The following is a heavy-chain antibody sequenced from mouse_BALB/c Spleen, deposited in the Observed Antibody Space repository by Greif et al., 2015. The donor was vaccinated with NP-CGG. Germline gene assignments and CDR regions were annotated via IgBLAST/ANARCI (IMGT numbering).Heavy chain of an antibody. J-gene: IGHJ3*01. CDR2: INPYNGAT. D-gene: IGHD2-4*01. Sequence: VQLQQSGPELVKPGASVKISCKASGYSFTGYYMHWVKQSHVKSLEWIGRINPYNGATSYNQNFKDKASLTVDKSSSTAYMELHSLTSEDSAVYYCAIYDYDAWFAYWGQGTLVTVSA. CDR3: AIYDYDAWFAY. CDR1: GYSFTGYY. V-gene: IGHV1-31*01.